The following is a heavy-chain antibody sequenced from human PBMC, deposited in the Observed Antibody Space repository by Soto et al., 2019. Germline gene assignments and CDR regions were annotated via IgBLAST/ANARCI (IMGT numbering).Heavy chain of an antibody. V-gene: IGHV3-23*01. CDR3: AKDRGAGGRFSGIAVAGIPS. CDR1: GFTFSSYA. J-gene: IGHJ5*02. CDR2: ISGGGGNT. Sequence: EVQLLESRGGLVQPGGSLRLSCAASGFTFSSYAMSWVRQTPGKGLEWVSGISGGGGNTYYADSVTGRFTISRDNSRNTLYLQMNSLRAADTAIYYCAKDRGAGGRFSGIAVAGIPSWGQGTLVTVSS. D-gene: IGHD6-19*01.